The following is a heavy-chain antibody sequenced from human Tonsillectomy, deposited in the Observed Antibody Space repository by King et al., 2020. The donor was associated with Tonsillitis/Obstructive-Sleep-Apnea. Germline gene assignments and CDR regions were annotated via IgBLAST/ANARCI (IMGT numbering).Heavy chain of an antibody. J-gene: IGHJ4*02. Sequence: QLQESGPGLVKPSETLSLTCTVSGGSISSSSYYWGWIRQPPGKGLEWIGSIYYSGTTYYNPSLKSRVTISVDTSKNQFSLKLSSVTAADTAVYYCARHGPAVSRSSFDYWGQGTLVTVSS. V-gene: IGHV4-39*01. CDR3: ARHGPAVSRSSFDY. CDR1: GGSISSSSYY. CDR2: IYYSGTT. D-gene: IGHD2-2*01.